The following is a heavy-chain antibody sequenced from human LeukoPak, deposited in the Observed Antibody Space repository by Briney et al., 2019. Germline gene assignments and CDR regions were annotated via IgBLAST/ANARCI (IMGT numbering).Heavy chain of an antibody. V-gene: IGHV3-23*01. J-gene: IGHJ4*02. CDR2: ISGSGGST. CDR3: AKDGDSRGYYRYYFDY. D-gene: IGHD3-22*01. CDR1: GFTFSSYA. Sequence: PGGSLRLSCAASGFTFSSYAMSWVRQAPGKGLEWVSAISGSGGSTYYADSVKGRFTISRDNSKNTLYLQMNSLRAEDTALYYCAKDGDSRGYYRYYFDYWGQGTLVTVSS.